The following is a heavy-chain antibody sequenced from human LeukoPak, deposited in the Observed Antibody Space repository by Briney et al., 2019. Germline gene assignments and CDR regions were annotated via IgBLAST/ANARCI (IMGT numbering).Heavy chain of an antibody. CDR2: IYTSGST. Sequence: PPQTLSLTCTVSGGSISSGSYYWSWIRQPAGKGLEWIGRIYTSGSTNYNPSLKSRVTISVDTSKNQFSLKLSSVTAADTAVYYCARGTGWYQLENWFDPWGQGTLVTVSS. D-gene: IGHD2-2*01. CDR1: GGSISSGSYY. V-gene: IGHV4-61*02. CDR3: ARGTGWYQLENWFDP. J-gene: IGHJ5*02.